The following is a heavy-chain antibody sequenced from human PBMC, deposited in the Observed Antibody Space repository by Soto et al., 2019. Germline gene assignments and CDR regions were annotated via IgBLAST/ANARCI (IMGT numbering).Heavy chain of an antibody. D-gene: IGHD3-22*01. CDR2: TYYRSTWYN. Sequence: PSQTLSLPCAISGDSVSSNNAAWNWIRQSPSRGLEWLERTYYRSTWYNHYAVSVKSRITVNPDPSKNQFSLQLNSVSSRETAMYFCPRGVTGGYMDYWGQGXLV. CDR3: PRGVTGGYMDY. V-gene: IGHV6-1*01. J-gene: IGHJ4*02. CDR1: GDSVSSNNAA.